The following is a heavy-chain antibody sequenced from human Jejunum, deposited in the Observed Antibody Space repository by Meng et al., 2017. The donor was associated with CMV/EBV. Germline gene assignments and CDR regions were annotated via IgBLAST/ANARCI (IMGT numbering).Heavy chain of an antibody. D-gene: IGHD5-12*01. CDR3: ARRGYNYDLDY. J-gene: IGHJ4*02. V-gene: IGHV4-39*01. CDR2: VHYTGTT. Sequence: CTGSGGSISDSSYYWGWIRQPPGKELGWIATVHYTGTTFYSPSLKSRVTISADTSKNQFSLKLISVTAADTAVYYCARRGYNYDLDYWGQGTLVTVSS. CDR1: GGSISDSSYY.